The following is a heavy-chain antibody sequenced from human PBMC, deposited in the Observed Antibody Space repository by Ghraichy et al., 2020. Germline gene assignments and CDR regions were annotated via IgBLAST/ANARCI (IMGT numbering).Heavy chain of an antibody. CDR2: INHSGST. CDR3: ARGDIVVVVAANYYYYYMDV. CDR1: GGSFSGYY. J-gene: IGHJ6*03. Sequence: SETLSLTCAVYGGSFSGYYWSWIRQPPGKGLEWIGEINHSGSTNYNPSLKSRVTISVDTSKNQFSLKLSSVTAADTAVYYCARGDIVVVVAANYYYYYMDVGGKGTTVTV. V-gene: IGHV4-34*01. D-gene: IGHD2-15*01.